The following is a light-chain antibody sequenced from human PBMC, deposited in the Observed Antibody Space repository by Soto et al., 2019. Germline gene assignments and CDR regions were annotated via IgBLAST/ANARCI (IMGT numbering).Light chain of an antibody. Sequence: EIVLTQSPGTLSLSRGESATLSCTASQSVSTNYIAWYQQMPGQSPKLLIYRASIRATDIPDRFSGSGSGTEFTINIYVLKTEDFEFYFCLQYSPSLPWTFGQGTRVELK. CDR1: QSVSTNY. V-gene: IGKV3-20*01. CDR2: RAS. J-gene: IGKJ1*01. CDR3: LQYSPSLPWT.